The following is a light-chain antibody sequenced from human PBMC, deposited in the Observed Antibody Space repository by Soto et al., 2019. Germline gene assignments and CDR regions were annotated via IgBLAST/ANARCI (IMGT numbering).Light chain of an antibody. Sequence: IVLTESPGTLSVSPGERATLSCRASQSVRSSYFAWYQQKPGQAPRVLIFGASTRATGVPDRFSGSGSGTDFTLTISRLEPEDFAMYYCQQYGNSPLAFGGGTKVDI. V-gene: IGKV3-20*01. CDR3: QQYGNSPLA. CDR2: GAS. CDR1: QSVRSSY. J-gene: IGKJ4*01.